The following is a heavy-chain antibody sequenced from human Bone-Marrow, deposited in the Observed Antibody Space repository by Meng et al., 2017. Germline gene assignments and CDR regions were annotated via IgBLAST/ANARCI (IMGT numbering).Heavy chain of an antibody. V-gene: IGHV4-38-2*02. CDR2: IYHSGST. CDR3: ARHRGGTHFPDY. Sequence: SETLSLTYTVSGYSISSGYYWGWIRQPPGKGLEWIGSIYHSGSTYYNPSLKSRVTISVDTSKNQFSLKLSSVTAADTAVYYCARHRGGTHFPDYWGQGTLVTVSS. CDR1: GYSISSGYY. J-gene: IGHJ4*02. D-gene: IGHD3-3*02.